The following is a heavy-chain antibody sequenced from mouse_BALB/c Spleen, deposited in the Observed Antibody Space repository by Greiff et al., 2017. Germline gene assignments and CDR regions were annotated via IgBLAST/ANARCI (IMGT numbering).Heavy chain of an antibody. Sequence: QVQLQQSGAELVRPGTSVKVSCKASGYAFTNYLIEWVKQRPGQGLEWIGVINPGSGGTNYNEKFKGKATLTADKSSSTAYMQLSSLTSDDSAVYFCARKGQRFYAMDYWGQGTSVTVSS. CDR1: GYAFTNYL. CDR3: ARKGQRFYAMDY. J-gene: IGHJ4*01. CDR2: INPGSGGT. V-gene: IGHV1-54*01. D-gene: IGHD6-1*01.